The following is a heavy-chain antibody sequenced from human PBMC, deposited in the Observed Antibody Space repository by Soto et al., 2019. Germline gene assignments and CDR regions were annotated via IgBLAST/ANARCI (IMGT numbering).Heavy chain of an antibody. CDR3: ARGYDILTGPLDY. J-gene: IGHJ4*02. D-gene: IGHD3-9*01. CDR1: GCSITSSSFY. CDR2: IYYSGST. V-gene: IGHV4-39*01. Sequence: SETLSLTCTFSGCSITSSSFYLGWIRQPPGKGLEWIGIIYYSGSTYYNPSLKSRVTISVDTSKSQFSLNLNSVTAADTAVYYCARGYDILTGPLDYWGPGTLVTVSS.